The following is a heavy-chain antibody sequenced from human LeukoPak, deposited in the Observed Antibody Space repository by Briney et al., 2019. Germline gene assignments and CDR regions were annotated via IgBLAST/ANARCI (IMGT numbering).Heavy chain of an antibody. Sequence: GASVKVSCKASGYTFTSYAMHWVRQAPGQRLEWMGWINAGNGNTKYSQKFQGRVTITRDTSTSTAYMELSSLRSEDTAVYYCARESSFYTGTFDYWGQGTLVTVSS. J-gene: IGHJ4*02. CDR1: GYTFTSYA. D-gene: IGHD2/OR15-2a*01. CDR2: INAGNGNT. CDR3: ARESSFYTGTFDY. V-gene: IGHV1-3*01.